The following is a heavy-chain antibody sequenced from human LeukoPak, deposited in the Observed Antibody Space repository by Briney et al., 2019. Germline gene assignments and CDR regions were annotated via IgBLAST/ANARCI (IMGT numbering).Heavy chain of an antibody. J-gene: IGHJ4*02. CDR3: ARPPPIIAAAVQAPFDY. D-gene: IGHD6-13*01. Sequence: GGSLRLSCAASGFTFSSYAMHWVRQAPGKGLEWVAVISYDGSNKYYADSVKGRFTISRDNSKNTLYLQMNSLRAEDTAVYYCARPPPIIAAAVQAPFDYWGQGTLVTVSS. CDR2: ISYDGSNK. V-gene: IGHV3-30*04. CDR1: GFTFSSYA.